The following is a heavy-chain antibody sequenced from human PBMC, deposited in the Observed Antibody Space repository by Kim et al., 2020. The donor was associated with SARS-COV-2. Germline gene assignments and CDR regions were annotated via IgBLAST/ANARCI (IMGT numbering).Heavy chain of an antibody. CDR2: ISAYNGNT. CDR1: GYTFTSYG. J-gene: IGHJ3*02. D-gene: IGHD2-2*01. V-gene: IGHV1-18*01. CDR3: ASRVGYCSSTSCVDAFDI. Sequence: ASVKVSCKASGYTFTSYGISWVRQAPGQGLEWMGWISAYNGNTKYAQKLQGRVTMTTDTSTSTAYMELRSLRSDDTAVYYCASRVGYCSSTSCVDAFDIWGQGTMVTVSS.